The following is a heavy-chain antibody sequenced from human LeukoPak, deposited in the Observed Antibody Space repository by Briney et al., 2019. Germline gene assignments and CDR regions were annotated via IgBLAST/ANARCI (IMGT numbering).Heavy chain of an antibody. CDR1: GFTFSTYS. V-gene: IGHV3-30*03. CDR3: TRYDSSRFDP. CDR2: IAYDGSRK. D-gene: IGHD3-3*01. Sequence: GGSLRLSCAASGFTFSTYSMIWGRQAPGQGREWGTGIAYDGSRKHYADSVKGLFTISRDNSRNTMDLQMNSLRVEDTAVYHCTRYDSSRFDPWGQGTLVIVSA. J-gene: IGHJ5*02.